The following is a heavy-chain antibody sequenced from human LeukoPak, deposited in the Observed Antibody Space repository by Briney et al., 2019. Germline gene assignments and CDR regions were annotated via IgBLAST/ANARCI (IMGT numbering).Heavy chain of an antibody. D-gene: IGHD3-22*01. CDR3: VMGYYDDSSGYSPFGYFQH. J-gene: IGHJ1*01. Sequence: PGGSLRLSCAASGFSVSSNYMSWVRQAPGKGLEWVSIIYRSGGTDYTDSVRGRFSISRDNSKNNLYLQMNSVRAEDTAVYFCVMGYYDDSSGYSPFGYFQHWGQGTLVTVSS. CDR1: GFSVSSNY. CDR2: IYRSGGT. V-gene: IGHV3-66*01.